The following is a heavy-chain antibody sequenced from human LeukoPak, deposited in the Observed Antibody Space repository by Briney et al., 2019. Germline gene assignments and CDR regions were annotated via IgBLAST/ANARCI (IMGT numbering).Heavy chain of an antibody. CDR3: AREGGKIVVVNSVWWFDP. V-gene: IGHV4-61*02. CDR2: IYTSGST. J-gene: IGHJ5*02. CDR1: GGSISSGSYY. D-gene: IGHD3-22*01. Sequence: SETLSLTCTVSGGSISSGSYYWRWLRQPAGKGLEWIGRIYTSGSTNYNPSLKSRVTISVDTSKNQFSLKLSSVTAADTAVYYCAREGGKIVVVNSVWWFDPWGQGTLVTVSS.